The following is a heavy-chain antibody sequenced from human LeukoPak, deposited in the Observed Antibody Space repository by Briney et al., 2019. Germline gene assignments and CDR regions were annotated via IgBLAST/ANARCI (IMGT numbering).Heavy chain of an antibody. CDR2: INHSGSA. CDR3: ARGGIAAAGTRTTPFDY. V-gene: IGHV4-34*01. J-gene: IGHJ4*02. D-gene: IGHD6-13*01. Sequence: SETLSLTCAVYGGPFSGYYWSWIRQPPGKGLEWIGEINHSGSANYNPSLKSRVTISLDTSKSRFSLKLSSVTAADTAVYYCARGGIAAAGTRTTPFDYWGQGTLVTVSS. CDR1: GGPFSGYY.